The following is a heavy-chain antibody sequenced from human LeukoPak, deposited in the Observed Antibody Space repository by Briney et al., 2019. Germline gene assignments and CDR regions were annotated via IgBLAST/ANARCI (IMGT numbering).Heavy chain of an antibody. CDR2: IYYSGST. CDR3: ARTTEGGYTYGYFYYYYMDV. J-gene: IGHJ6*03. D-gene: IGHD5-18*01. CDR1: GGSIGTYY. Sequence: SETLSLTCTVSGGSIGTYYWSWIRQPPGKGLEWIGYIYYSGSTNYNPSLKSRVTISVDTSKNQFSLKLTSVTAADTAVYYCARTTEGGYTYGYFYYYYMDVWGKGTTVTVSS. V-gene: IGHV4-59*01.